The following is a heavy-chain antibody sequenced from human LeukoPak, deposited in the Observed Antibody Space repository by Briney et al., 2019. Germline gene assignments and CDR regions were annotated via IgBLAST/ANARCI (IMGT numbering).Heavy chain of an antibody. Sequence: PGGSLRLPCAASGLPFSSYAMTWVRQAPGKGLEWVSTISDSGGSTYYANSVKGRFTLSRDNSKNTLFVQMNSLGAEDTAVYYCAKSHSVVSRGYFDYWGQGILVTVSS. J-gene: IGHJ4*02. CDR1: GLPFSSYA. CDR2: ISDSGGST. CDR3: AKSHSVVSRGYFDY. V-gene: IGHV3-23*01. D-gene: IGHD2-2*01.